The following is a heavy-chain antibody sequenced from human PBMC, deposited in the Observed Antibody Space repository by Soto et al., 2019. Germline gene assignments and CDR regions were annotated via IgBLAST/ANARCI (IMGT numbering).Heavy chain of an antibody. J-gene: IGHJ4*02. CDR2: ISGSGETT. Sequence: EVQLLDSGGGMVQPGGSLRLSCAASGFTFSGHVMTWVRQAPGKGLEWVSSISGSGETTYYADPVKGRFTISRDNSKNTVFLQMSSLRAEDTAVYYCARKYDIWSGFFDYWGQGTLVTVSS. CDR1: GFTFSGHV. V-gene: IGHV3-23*01. CDR3: ARKYDIWSGFFDY. D-gene: IGHD3-3*01.